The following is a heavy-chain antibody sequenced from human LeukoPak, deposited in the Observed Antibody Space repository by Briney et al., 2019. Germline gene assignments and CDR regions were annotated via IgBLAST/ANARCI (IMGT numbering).Heavy chain of an antibody. CDR3: ARGRLYDSSGYSIDY. Sequence: NPSETLSLPCTVSGDSISTYNYFWGWIRQPPGKGLEWIGSIYYSGNTYYSPSLKSRVTISVDTSKNQFSLKLSSVTAADTAVYYCARGRLYDSSGYSIDYWGQGTLVTVSS. D-gene: IGHD3-22*01. J-gene: IGHJ4*02. V-gene: IGHV4-39*07. CDR2: IYYSGNT. CDR1: GDSISTYNYF.